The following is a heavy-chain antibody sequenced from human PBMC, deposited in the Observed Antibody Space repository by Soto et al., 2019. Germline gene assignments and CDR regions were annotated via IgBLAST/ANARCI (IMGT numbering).Heavy chain of an antibody. CDR1: GFTFSSYA. D-gene: IGHD2-2*02. V-gene: IGHV3-23*01. CDR2: ISGSGGST. Sequence: PGGSLRLSCAASGFTFSSYAMSWVRQAPGKGLEWVSAISGSGGSTYYADSVKGRFTISRDNSKNTLYLQMNSLRAEDTAVYYCAKDHIVLVPAAIFNFGYWGQGTLATVSS. CDR3: AKDHIVLVPAAIFNFGY. J-gene: IGHJ4*02.